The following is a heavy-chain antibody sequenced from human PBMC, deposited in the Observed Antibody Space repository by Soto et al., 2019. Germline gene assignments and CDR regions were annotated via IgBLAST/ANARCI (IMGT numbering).Heavy chain of an antibody. CDR3: ARIQLYSSGWRASNWFDP. Sequence: QLQLQESGPGLVKPSETLSLTCTVSGGSISSSSYYWGWIRQPPGKGLEWIGSIYYSGSTYYSPSLKSRVTISVDTSKGQFSLKLSSVTAADTAVYYCARIQLYSSGWRASNWFDPWGQGTLVTVSS. CDR1: GGSISSSSYY. CDR2: IYYSGST. V-gene: IGHV4-39*01. J-gene: IGHJ5*02. D-gene: IGHD6-19*01.